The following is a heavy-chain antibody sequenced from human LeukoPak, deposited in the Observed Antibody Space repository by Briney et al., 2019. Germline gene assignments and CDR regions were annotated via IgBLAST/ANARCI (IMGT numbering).Heavy chain of an antibody. CDR2: INPNSGGT. J-gene: IGHJ3*02. Sequence: ASVKVPCKASGYTFTGYYMHWVRQAPGQGLEWMGWINPNSGGTNYAQKFQGRVAMTRDTSISTAYMELSRLRSDDTAVYYCASTLPYSSGWYGTPDAFDIWGQGTMVTVSS. V-gene: IGHV1-2*02. CDR1: GYTFTGYY. D-gene: IGHD6-19*01. CDR3: ASTLPYSSGWYGTPDAFDI.